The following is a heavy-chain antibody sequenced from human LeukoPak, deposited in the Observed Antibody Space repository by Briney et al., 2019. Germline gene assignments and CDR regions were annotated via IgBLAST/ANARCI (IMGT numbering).Heavy chain of an antibody. CDR2: ISRDGTST. J-gene: IGHJ4*02. CDR3: ARVYSGYGNY. V-gene: IGHV3-74*01. D-gene: IGHD5-12*01. CDR1: GVTFSSHS. Sequence: GGSLRLSCAASGVTFSSHSMHWVRQAPGKGLVWVSGISRDGTSTNYADAVKGRFTISRDNAKNSLYLQMNSLRAEDTAVYYCARVYSGYGNYWGQGTLVTVSS.